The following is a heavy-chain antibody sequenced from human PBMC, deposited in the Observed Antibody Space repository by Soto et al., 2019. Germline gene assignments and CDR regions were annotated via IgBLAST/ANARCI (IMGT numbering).Heavy chain of an antibody. Sequence: QVQLQESGPGLVKPSETLSLTCTVSGGSISSYYWSWIRQPPGKGLEWIGYIYYSGSTNYNPSLKSRVTISXXTAKNQFSLKLCSVTAADTAVYYCARGGGYWYFDLWGRGTLVTVSS. CDR2: IYYSGST. V-gene: IGHV4-59*01. CDR3: ARGGGYWYFDL. D-gene: IGHD1-26*01. J-gene: IGHJ2*01. CDR1: GGSISSYY.